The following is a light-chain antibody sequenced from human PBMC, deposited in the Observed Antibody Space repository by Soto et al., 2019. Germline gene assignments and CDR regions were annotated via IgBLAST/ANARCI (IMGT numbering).Light chain of an antibody. CDR2: DVT. V-gene: IGLV2-14*03. CDR3: ISYRGSSTYV. J-gene: IGLJ1*01. Sequence: QSLLTQPASVSGPPGQSITISCTGTSRYVGGYNYVSWYQQHPGKAPKLMIYDVTNRPSGVSNRFSGSKSGNTASLTISGLQAEDEADYYCISYRGSSTYVFGTGTKVTVL. CDR1: SRYVGGYNY.